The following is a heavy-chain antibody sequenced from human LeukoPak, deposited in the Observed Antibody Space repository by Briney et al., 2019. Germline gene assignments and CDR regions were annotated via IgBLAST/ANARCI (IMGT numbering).Heavy chain of an antibody. CDR1: GYTFTSYG. CDR3: AGRVVAATLNYYYHYLDV. V-gene: IGHV1-18*01. D-gene: IGHD2-15*01. CDR2: ISPYSGNT. J-gene: IGHJ6*03. Sequence: ASVKVSCMASGYTFTSYGFSGVRQAPGQGLEGMGWISPYSGNTNYAQKLQGRVTMTTDTSTSTAYMELRSPRSDDTAVYNCAGRVVAATLNYYYHYLDVWGKGTTVTISS.